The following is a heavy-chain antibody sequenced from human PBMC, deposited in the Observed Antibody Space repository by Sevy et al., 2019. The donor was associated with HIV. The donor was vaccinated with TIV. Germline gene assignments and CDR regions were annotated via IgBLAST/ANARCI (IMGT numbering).Heavy chain of an antibody. V-gene: IGHV3-43*01. CDR1: GFTFDDYT. CDR2: ISWDGGST. J-gene: IGHJ4*02. D-gene: IGHD3-22*01. CDR3: ARGYYDDSSGYYS. Sequence: GGSLRLSCAASGFTFDDYTMHWVRQAPGKGLEWVSLISWDGGSTYYADSVKGRFTISRDNSKNSLYLQMNSLRTEDTALYYCARGYYDDSSGYYSWGQGTLVTVSS.